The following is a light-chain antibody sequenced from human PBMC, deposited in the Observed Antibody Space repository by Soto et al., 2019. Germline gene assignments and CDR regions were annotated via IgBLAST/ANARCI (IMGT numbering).Light chain of an antibody. CDR1: SSDVGGYNY. CDR2: EVT. CDR3: SSYAGSNNL. Sequence: QSALTQPPSASGSPGQSVTISCTGTSSDVGGYNYVSWYQQHPGKAPKVMIYEVTKRPSGVPDRFSGSKSGNTASLTVSGLQAEDEADYYCSSYAGSNNLIGGGTKVTVL. J-gene: IGLJ2*01. V-gene: IGLV2-8*01.